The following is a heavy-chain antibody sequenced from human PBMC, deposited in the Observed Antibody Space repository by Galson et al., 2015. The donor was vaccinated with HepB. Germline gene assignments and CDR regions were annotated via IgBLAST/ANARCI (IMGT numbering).Heavy chain of an antibody. CDR3: ARDLWYSSGWYLQYRFDP. CDR2: IWYDGSNK. Sequence: SLRLSCAASGFTFSSYGMHWVRQAPGKGLEWVAVIWYDGSNKYYADSVKGRFTISRDNSKNTLYLQMNSLRAEDTAVYYCARDLWYSSGWYLQYRFDPWGQGTLVTVSS. CDR1: GFTFSSYG. J-gene: IGHJ5*02. V-gene: IGHV3-33*01. D-gene: IGHD6-19*01.